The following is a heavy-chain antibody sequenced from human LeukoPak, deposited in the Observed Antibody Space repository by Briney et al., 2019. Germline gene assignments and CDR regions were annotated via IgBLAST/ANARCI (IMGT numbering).Heavy chain of an antibody. Sequence: GGSLRLSCAASGFTFSSYAMHWVRQAPGKGLEWVAVISYDGSNKYYADSVKGRFTISRDNSKNTLYLQMNSLRAEDTAVYYCARDLGYCSSTSCSPSAKSYGMDVWGQGTTVTVSS. V-gene: IGHV3-30-3*01. CDR1: GFTFSSYA. CDR2: ISYDGSNK. CDR3: ARDLGYCSSTSCSPSAKSYGMDV. J-gene: IGHJ6*02. D-gene: IGHD2-2*01.